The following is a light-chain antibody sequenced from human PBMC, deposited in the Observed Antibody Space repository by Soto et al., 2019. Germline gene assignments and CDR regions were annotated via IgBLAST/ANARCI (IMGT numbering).Light chain of an antibody. J-gene: IGKJ1*01. V-gene: IGKV3D-15*03. CDR3: HQRQSWPRT. Sequence: EIVLTQSPATLSVSPGERVTLSCRASQSINTRLAWYQHRPGQAPRLLIYQTSIRAAGIPARFSASGSGTDFTLTISDVQPEDFALYYCHQRQSWPRTFGQGTKVDIK. CDR2: QTS. CDR1: QSINTR.